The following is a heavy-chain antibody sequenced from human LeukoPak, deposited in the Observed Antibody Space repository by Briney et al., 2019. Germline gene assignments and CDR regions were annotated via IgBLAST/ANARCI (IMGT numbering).Heavy chain of an antibody. Sequence: SETLSLTCTVTGGSMSRYYWSWIRQSAGEGLEWIGRIYSSGSTHYNPSLESRVTISVDTSKNQFSLKVTYVTAADTAVYYCAREGLEDCSGASCYFLFDPWGQGTLVTVSS. CDR1: GGSMSRYY. CDR3: AREGLEDCSGASCYFLFDP. CDR2: IYSSGST. V-gene: IGHV4-4*07. D-gene: IGHD2-15*01. J-gene: IGHJ5*02.